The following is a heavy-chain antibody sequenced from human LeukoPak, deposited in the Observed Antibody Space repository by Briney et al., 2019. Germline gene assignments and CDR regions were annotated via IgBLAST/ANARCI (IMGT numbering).Heavy chain of an antibody. CDR3: ARDLTAVGIDY. D-gene: IGHD6-19*01. CDR2: ISSSSSYI. J-gene: IGHJ4*02. V-gene: IGHV3-21*01. Sequence: GGSLRLSRAASGFTFSSYSMNWDRQAPGKGLEWVSSISSSSSYIYYADSVKGRLTISRDNAKNSLYLQMNSLRAEDTAVYYCARDLTAVGIDYWGQGTLVTVSS. CDR1: GFTFSSYS.